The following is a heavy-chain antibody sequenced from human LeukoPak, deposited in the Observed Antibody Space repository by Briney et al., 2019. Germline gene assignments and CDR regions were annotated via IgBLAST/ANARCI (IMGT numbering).Heavy chain of an antibody. V-gene: IGHV3-48*02. J-gene: IGHJ6*02. Sequence: GGSLRLSCAASGFTFSSYSMNRVRQAPGKGLEWVSYSSSRSSTIYYADSVKGRFTISRDNAKNSLYLQMNSLRDEDTAVYYCARVWDYDILTGRHYYYYGMDVWGQGTTVTVSS. D-gene: IGHD3-9*01. CDR3: ARVWDYDILTGRHYYYYGMDV. CDR1: GFTFSSYS. CDR2: SSSRSSTI.